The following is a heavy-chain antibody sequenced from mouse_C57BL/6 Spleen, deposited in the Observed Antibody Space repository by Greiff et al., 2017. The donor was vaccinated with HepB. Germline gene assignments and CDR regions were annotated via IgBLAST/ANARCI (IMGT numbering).Heavy chain of an antibody. CDR3: TRAPYDYDEGYYAMDY. CDR1: GYTFTSYW. Sequence: EVQLQQSGTVLARPGASVKMSCKTSGYTFTSYWMHWVKQRPGQGLEWIGAIYPGNSDTSYNQKFKGKAKLTAATSASTAYMELSSLTNEDSAVYYCTRAPYDYDEGYYAMDYWGQGTSVTVSS. CDR2: IYPGNSDT. J-gene: IGHJ4*01. V-gene: IGHV1-5*01. D-gene: IGHD2-4*01.